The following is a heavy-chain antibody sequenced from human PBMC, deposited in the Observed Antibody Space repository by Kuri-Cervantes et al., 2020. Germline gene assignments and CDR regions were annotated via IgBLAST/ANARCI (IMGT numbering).Heavy chain of an antibody. CDR3: ARGGITIFGVVRVVDY. CDR1: GFTFSSYA. V-gene: IGHV3-66*01. Sequence: ETLSLTCAASGFTFSSYAMSWVRQAPGKGLEWVSVIYSGGSTYYADSVKGRFTISRDNSKNTLYLQMNSLRAEDTAVYYCARGGITIFGVVRVVDYWGQGTLVTGSS. J-gene: IGHJ4*02. D-gene: IGHD3-3*01. CDR2: IYSGGST.